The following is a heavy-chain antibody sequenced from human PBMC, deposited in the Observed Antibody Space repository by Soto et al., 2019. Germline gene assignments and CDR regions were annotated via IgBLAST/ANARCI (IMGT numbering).Heavy chain of an antibody. CDR3: AREGGSLRGAKYLDY. CDR1: GYTFTGYY. CDR2: INPSNGGT. V-gene: IGHV1-2*04. D-gene: IGHD1-26*01. J-gene: IGHJ4*01. Sequence: GASVKVSCKASGYTFTGYYIHWVRQAPGQGLEWMGWINPSNGGTNYAQNFQGWVTMTRDTSISTVYMELTIDDTAVYYCAREGGSLRGAKYLDYWAHGTLVTV.